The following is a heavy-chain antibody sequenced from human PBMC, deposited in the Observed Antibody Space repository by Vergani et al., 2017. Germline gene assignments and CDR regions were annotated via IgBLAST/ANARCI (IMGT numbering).Heavy chain of an antibody. CDR2: IYYSGST. V-gene: IGHV4-34*01. CDR3: ARRHRSSSWGGGFDY. CDR1: GGSFSGYY. D-gene: IGHD6-13*01. J-gene: IGHJ4*02. Sequence: QVQLQQWGAGLLKPSETLSLTCVVYGGSFSGYYWSWIRQPPGKGLEWIVYIYYSGSTNYNPSLKSRVTISVDTSKNQFSLKLSSVTAADTAVCYCARRHRSSSWGGGFDYWGQGTLVTVSS.